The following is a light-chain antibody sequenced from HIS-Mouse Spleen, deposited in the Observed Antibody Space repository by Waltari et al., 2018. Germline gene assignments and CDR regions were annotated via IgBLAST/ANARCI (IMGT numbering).Light chain of an antibody. CDR3: QVWDSSSDHVV. Sequence: SYVLTQPPSVSVAPGKTARITCGGNNIGSKSVHWYQQKPGQAPVLVGYDDNDRPSGLPGRFSGSNSGNTATLTISRVEAGDEADYYCQVWDSSSDHVVFGGGTKLTVL. CDR2: DDN. J-gene: IGLJ2*01. CDR1: NIGSKS. V-gene: IGLV3-21*03.